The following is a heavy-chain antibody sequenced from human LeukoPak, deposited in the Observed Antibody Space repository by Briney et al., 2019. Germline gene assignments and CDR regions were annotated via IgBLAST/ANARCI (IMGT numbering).Heavy chain of an antibody. Sequence: ASVKVSCKASGYTFTSYYMHWVRQAPGQGLEWMGIINPSGGSTSYAQKFQGRVTMTRDTSTSTVYMELSSLRSEDTAVYYCARGTTVVTPAHYMDVWGKGTTVTVSS. D-gene: IGHD4-23*01. CDR2: INPSGGST. CDR3: ARGTTVVTPAHYMDV. CDR1: GYTFTSYY. V-gene: IGHV1-46*01. J-gene: IGHJ6*03.